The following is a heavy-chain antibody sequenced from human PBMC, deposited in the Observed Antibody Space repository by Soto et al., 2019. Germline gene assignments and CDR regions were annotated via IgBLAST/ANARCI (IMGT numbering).Heavy chain of an antibody. CDR3: ARADSYSSGWYDFDY. CDR1: GGTFSSYA. CDR2: IIPIFGTA. J-gene: IGHJ4*02. V-gene: IGHV1-69*13. D-gene: IGHD6-19*01. Sequence: SVKVSCKASGGTFSSYAISWVRPAPGQGLEWMGGIIPIFGTANYAQKFQGRVTITADESTSTAYMELSSLRSEDTAVYYCARADSYSSGWYDFDYWGQGTLVTVSS.